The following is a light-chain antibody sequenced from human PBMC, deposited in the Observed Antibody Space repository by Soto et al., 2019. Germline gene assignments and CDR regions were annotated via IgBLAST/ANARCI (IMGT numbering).Light chain of an antibody. J-gene: IGKJ1*01. V-gene: IGKV3-20*01. CDR3: QHYGNSPT. Sequence: IVLTQSPGTLSLSPGERTTLSCRASQSISRYLAWYQQKPGQGPRLLIYGASRRATGIPDRFSGSGSGTDFTLSISRLEPEDFAVYWCQHYGNSPTFGQGTKVDI. CDR2: GAS. CDR1: QSISRY.